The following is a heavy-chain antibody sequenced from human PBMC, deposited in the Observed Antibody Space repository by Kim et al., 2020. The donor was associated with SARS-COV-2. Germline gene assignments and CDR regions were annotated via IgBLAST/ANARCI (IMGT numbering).Heavy chain of an antibody. Sequence: GGSLRLSCAASGFTFGDYAMHWVRQAPGKGLEWVSGISWNSGSIGYADSVKGRFTISRDNAKNSLYLQMNSLRAEDTALYYCAKGGGSGSYYCFDYWGQGTLVTVSS. V-gene: IGHV3-9*01. CDR2: ISWNSGSI. D-gene: IGHD3-10*01. CDR3: AKGGGSGSYYCFDY. J-gene: IGHJ4*02. CDR1: GFTFGDYA.